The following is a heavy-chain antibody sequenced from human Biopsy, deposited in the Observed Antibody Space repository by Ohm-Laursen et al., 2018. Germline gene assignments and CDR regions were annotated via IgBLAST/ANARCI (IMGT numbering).Heavy chain of an antibody. J-gene: IGHJ6*02. CDR2: INHRGTT. Sequence: SETLSLTWAVYGGSFSDYYWTWIRQPPGKGLEWIGEINHRGTTNYNPSLKSRVTISVDTSKNQFSLKVRSVTAADTAVYYCVRGVDYYDPYHYYALDVWGQGTTVTVSS. CDR1: GGSFSDYY. V-gene: IGHV4-34*01. CDR3: VRGVDYYDPYHYYALDV. D-gene: IGHD3-22*01.